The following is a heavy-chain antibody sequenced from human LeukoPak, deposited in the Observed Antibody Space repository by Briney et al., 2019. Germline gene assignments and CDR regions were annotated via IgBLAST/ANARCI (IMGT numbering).Heavy chain of an antibody. Sequence: SETLSLTCAVSGGSISSSNWWSWVRQPPGRGLEWIGEIYHSGSTNYNPSLKSRVTISVDKSKNQFSLKLSSVTAADTAVYYCARDLLVYDILTDYYYYGMDVWGQGTTVTVSS. CDR3: ARDLLVYDILTDYYYYGMDV. J-gene: IGHJ6*02. CDR1: GGSISSSNW. V-gene: IGHV4-4*02. D-gene: IGHD3-9*01. CDR2: IYHSGST.